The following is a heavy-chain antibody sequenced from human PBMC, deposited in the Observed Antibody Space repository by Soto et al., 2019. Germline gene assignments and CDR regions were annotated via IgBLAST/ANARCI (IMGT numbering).Heavy chain of an antibody. D-gene: IGHD1-1*01. Sequence: DVQLVESGGGLIQPGESLRLSCAAFGLTISGKKYVAWVRQAPGKGLEWVSALYDVDGSFYADSVTGRFTTSSDSSKTTVYHQMNDLRPDDTAVYYCATWHEREHAFDVLGQGTTVTISS. J-gene: IGHJ3*01. CDR1: GLTISGKKY. CDR2: LYDVDGS. V-gene: IGHV3-53*01. CDR3: ATWHEREHAFDV.